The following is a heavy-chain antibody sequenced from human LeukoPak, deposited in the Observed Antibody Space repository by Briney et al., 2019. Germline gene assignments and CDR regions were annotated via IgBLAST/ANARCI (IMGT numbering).Heavy chain of an antibody. CDR3: ARVFAGGIQLWLPNWFDP. Sequence: GASVKVSCTASGYTFTSYGISWVRQAPGQGLEWMGWISAYNGNTNYAQKLQGRVTMTTDTSTSTAYMELRSLRSDNTAVYYCARVFAGGIQLWLPNWFDPWGQGTLATVSS. D-gene: IGHD5-18*01. V-gene: IGHV1-18*01. CDR1: GYTFTSYG. CDR2: ISAYNGNT. J-gene: IGHJ5*02.